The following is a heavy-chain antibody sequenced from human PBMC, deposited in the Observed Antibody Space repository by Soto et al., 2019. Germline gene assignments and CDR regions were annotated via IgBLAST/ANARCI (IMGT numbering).Heavy chain of an antibody. CDR2: VYYDGRT. Sequence: SETLSLTCTVSGGSISTYYWSWVRQPPGKGLEWIAYVYYDGRTNFNPSLKSRVAIFVDTSKDQFSLKLSSVTAADTAVYYCARSNRGYYDFWSGPSSNWFDPWGQGTLVTVSS. J-gene: IGHJ5*02. CDR3: ARSNRGYYDFWSGPSSNWFDP. V-gene: IGHV4-59*01. CDR1: GGSISTYY. D-gene: IGHD3-3*01.